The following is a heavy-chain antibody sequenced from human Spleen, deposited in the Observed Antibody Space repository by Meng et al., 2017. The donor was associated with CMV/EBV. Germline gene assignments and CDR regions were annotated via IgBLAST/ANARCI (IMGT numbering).Heavy chain of an antibody. V-gene: IGHV3-74*01. J-gene: IGHJ4*02. CDR3: AKSGYVRGVRFDY. CDR1: GFIFSDHW. Sequence: CVGSGFIFSDHWIHWVRQAPGKGLVWVSRINHNGIDTDYADSVKGRFTLSRDNAKNTVYLQMNSLRAEDTAVYYCAKSGYVRGVRFDYWGQGTLVTVSS. D-gene: IGHD3-10*01. CDR2: INHNGIDT.